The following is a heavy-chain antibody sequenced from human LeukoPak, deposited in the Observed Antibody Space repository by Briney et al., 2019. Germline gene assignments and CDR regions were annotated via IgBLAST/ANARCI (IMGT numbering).Heavy chain of an antibody. Sequence: ASVKVSCKASGYTFTNYAISWVRQAPRQGLEWMGWISAHTGNINYAQKLQGRVIMTTDTSTGTAYMELRSLISDDTAVYYCARVTEAGNWFDPWGQGTLVTVSS. CDR3: ARVTEAGNWFDP. J-gene: IGHJ5*02. V-gene: IGHV1-18*01. CDR2: ISAHTGNI. CDR1: GYTFTNYA.